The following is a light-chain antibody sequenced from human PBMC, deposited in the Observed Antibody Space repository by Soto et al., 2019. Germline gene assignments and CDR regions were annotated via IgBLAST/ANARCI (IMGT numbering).Light chain of an antibody. V-gene: IGKV3D-15*01. CDR2: GAS. Sequence: EIVMTQSPATLSVSPGERATLSCRASQSVSSNLAWYQQKPGQAPRLLIYGASTRATGIPARFSGSGSGTEFTLTFSSLQSEDFAVYYCQQYNNWPWDTFGQGTRLEIK. CDR1: QSVSSN. CDR3: QQYNNWPWDT. J-gene: IGKJ5*01.